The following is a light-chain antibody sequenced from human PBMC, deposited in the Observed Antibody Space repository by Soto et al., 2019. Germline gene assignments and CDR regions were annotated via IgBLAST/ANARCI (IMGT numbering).Light chain of an antibody. CDR1: SSDIGAYNF. CDR3: TSWTTSTTMI. CDR2: DVN. V-gene: IGLV2-14*03. Sequence: QSVLTQPASVSGSPGQSITISCTGTSSDIGAYNFVSWYQQHPGKAPKLMLYDVNIRPSGVSNRFSGSKSGNTASLTISGLQGEDEADYYGTSWTTSTTMIFGGGTKVTVL. J-gene: IGLJ2*01.